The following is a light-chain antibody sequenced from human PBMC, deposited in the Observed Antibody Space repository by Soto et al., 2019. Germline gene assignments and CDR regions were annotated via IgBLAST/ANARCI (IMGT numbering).Light chain of an antibody. CDR2: NTS. J-gene: IGKJ5*01. CDR1: QSVGNNY. Sequence: EIVLTQSPGTLSLSPGGRATLSCRASQSVGNNYLAWYQQKPGQAPRLLIYNTSKRATGISDRFSGSGSGTDFTLTISRLEPEDFAVFYCHQYANSPQTFGQGTRLEIK. V-gene: IGKV3-20*01. CDR3: HQYANSPQT.